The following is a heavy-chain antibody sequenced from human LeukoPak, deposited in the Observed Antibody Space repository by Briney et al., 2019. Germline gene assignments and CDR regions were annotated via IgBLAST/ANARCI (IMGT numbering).Heavy chain of an antibody. CDR3: AKPKSSYFDGSGYYYEY. CDR1: GYTLPDLS. J-gene: IGHJ4*02. D-gene: IGHD3-22*01. CDR2: FDPEDGQI. V-gene: IGHV1-24*01. Sequence: GASVKVSCKVSGYTLPDLSMHWVRQAPGKGPEWMGGFDPEDGQIIYAQKFEVRVTMTEDPSTDTAYMELSSLRSEDTAVYYCAKPKSSYFDGSGYYYEYWGQGTLVTVSS.